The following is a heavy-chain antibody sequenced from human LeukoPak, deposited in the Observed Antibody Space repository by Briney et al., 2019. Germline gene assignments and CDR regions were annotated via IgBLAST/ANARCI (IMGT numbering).Heavy chain of an antibody. D-gene: IGHD6-13*01. Sequence: SCAXXXFXXXXYWMHWVRQAPGKGLVWVXRINSDGSSTNYADSVKGRFTISRDNAKNALYLEMNSLGADGTAVYYCARDRGEVAAPATRGQDYWGQGTLVTVSS. V-gene: IGHV3-74*01. CDR1: XFXXXXYW. CDR2: INSDGSST. J-gene: IGHJ4*02. CDR3: ARDRGEVAAPATRGQDY.